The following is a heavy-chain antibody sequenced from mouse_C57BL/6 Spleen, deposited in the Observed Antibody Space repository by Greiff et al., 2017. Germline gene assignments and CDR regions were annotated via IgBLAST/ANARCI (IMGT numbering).Heavy chain of an antibody. CDR3: TGSSWFAY. Sequence: EVQLQQSGAELVRPGASVKLSCTASGFNIKDDYMHWVKQRPEQGLEWIGWIDPENGDTEYASKFQGKATITADTSSNTAYLQLSSLTSEDTAVYYGTGSSWFAYWGQGTLVTVSA. CDR1: GFNIKDDY. V-gene: IGHV14-4*01. CDR2: IDPENGDT. J-gene: IGHJ3*01.